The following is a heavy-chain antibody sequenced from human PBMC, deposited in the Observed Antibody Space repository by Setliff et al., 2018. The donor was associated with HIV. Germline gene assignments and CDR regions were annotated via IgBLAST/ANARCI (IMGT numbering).Heavy chain of an antibody. CDR1: GFTFSSYN. Sequence: GGSLRLSCAASGFTFSSYNMNWVRQAPGKGLEWVSSISSSSSYIYYADSVKGRFTISRDNAKNPLYLQMNSLRAEDTAVYYCARAYDDYDSDLDYWGQGTLVTVSS. D-gene: IGHD4-17*01. J-gene: IGHJ4*02. CDR3: ARAYDDYDSDLDY. V-gene: IGHV3-21*01. CDR2: ISSSSSYI.